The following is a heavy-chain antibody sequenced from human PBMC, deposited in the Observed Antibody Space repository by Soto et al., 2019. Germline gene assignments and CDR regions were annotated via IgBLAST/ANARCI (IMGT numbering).Heavy chain of an antibody. Sequence: SQTLSLTCAISGDSVSSNSAAWNWIRQSPSRGLEWLGRTYYRSKWYNDYAVSVKSRITINPDTSKNQFSLQLNSVTPEDTAVYYCASSIAVADTYYYYGMDVWGQGTTVTVSS. CDR2: TYYRSKWYN. CDR1: GDSVSSNSAA. CDR3: ASSIAVADTYYYYGMDV. D-gene: IGHD6-19*01. J-gene: IGHJ6*02. V-gene: IGHV6-1*01.